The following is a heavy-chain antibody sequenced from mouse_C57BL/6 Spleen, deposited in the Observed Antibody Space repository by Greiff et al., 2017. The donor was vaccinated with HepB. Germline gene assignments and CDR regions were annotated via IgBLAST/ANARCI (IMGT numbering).Heavy chain of an antibody. J-gene: IGHJ4*01. CDR2: INPNNGGT. CDR3: ARSYGSSYHYAMDY. V-gene: IGHV1-22*01. CDR1: GYTFTDYN. D-gene: IGHD1-1*01. Sequence: EVQLQQSGPELVKPGASVKMSCKASGYTFTDYNMHWVKQSHGKSLEWIGYINPNNGGTSYNQKFKGKATLTVNKSSSTAYMELRSLTSEDSAVYYCARSYGSSYHYAMDYWGQGTSVAVSS.